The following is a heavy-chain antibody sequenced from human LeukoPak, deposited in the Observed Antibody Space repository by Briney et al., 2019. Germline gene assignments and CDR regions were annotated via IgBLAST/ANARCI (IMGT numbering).Heavy chain of an antibody. CDR3: ARLPVQLVPRDDY. CDR2: LNPYSGDT. D-gene: IGHD6-13*01. CDR1: GYMFTSYD. J-gene: IGHJ4*02. Sequence: ASVKVSCKASGYMFTSYDINWVRQATGQGLEWMGWLNPYSGDTTYAQKFQGKVTITRNTSTNTAYMELSSLRSDNTAVYYCARLPVQLVPRDDYWGQGTLATVSS. V-gene: IGHV1-8*01.